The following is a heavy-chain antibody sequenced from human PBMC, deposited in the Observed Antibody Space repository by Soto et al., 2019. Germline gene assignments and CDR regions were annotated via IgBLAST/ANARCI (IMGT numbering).Heavy chain of an antibody. CDR2: IYPGDSDT. Sequence: GESLKISCKGSGYSFTSYWIGWVRQMPGKGLEWMGIIYPGDSDTRYSPSFQGQVTISADKSISTAYLQWSSLKDSDTAMYYCARFRRSYDSSGSVLAPELDYWGQGTLVTVSS. J-gene: IGHJ4*02. CDR1: GYSFTSYW. V-gene: IGHV5-51*01. CDR3: ARFRRSYDSSGSVLAPELDY. D-gene: IGHD3-22*01.